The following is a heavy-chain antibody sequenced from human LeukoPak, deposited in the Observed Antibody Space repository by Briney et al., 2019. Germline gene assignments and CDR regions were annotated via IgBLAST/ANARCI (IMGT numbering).Heavy chain of an antibody. V-gene: IGHV1-69*04. J-gene: IGHJ4*02. Sequence: ASVKVSCKASGGTFSSYAISWVRQAPGQGLEWMGRIIPILGIANYAQKFQGRVTITADKSTSTAYMELSSLRSEDTAVYYCARDESPPYYGKIPFDYWGQGTLVTVSS. CDR2: IIPILGIA. CDR3: ARDESPPYYGKIPFDY. D-gene: IGHD4-17*01. CDR1: GGTFSSYA.